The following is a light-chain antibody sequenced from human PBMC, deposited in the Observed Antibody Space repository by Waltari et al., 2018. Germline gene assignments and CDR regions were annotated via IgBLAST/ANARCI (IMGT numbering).Light chain of an antibody. CDR3: VLYLGSGIWV. J-gene: IGLJ3*02. CDR1: SGSVSTTSY. V-gene: IGLV8-61*01. Sequence: VSPGGTVTLTCALSSGSVSTTSYASWYQQTPGQAPRTLVYKINIRSSGVPDRFSGSMLGNKAALTITGAQAEDESDYYCVLYLGSGIWVFGGGTKLTVL. CDR2: KIN.